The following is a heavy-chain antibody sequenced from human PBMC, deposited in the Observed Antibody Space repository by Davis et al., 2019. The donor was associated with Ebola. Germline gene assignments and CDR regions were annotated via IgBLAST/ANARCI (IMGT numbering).Heavy chain of an antibody. D-gene: IGHD3-10*01. J-gene: IGHJ4*02. V-gene: IGHV3-7*01. Sequence: GGSLRLSCAASGFTFYRYEMIWVRQAPGKGLEWVANIRQDGSEKQHVDSVKGRFTISRDNAKNSLYLQMNSLRVEDTGVYYCARFSRGELENYWGQGTLVTVSS. CDR2: IRQDGSEK. CDR1: GFTFYRYE. CDR3: ARFSRGELENY.